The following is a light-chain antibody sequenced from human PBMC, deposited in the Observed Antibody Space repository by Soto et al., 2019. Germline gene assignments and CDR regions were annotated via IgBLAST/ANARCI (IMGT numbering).Light chain of an antibody. V-gene: IGLV2-14*01. Sequence: QSALTQPASVSGSPGQSITISCTGTNSDIDNYVSWYQQHPGKAPKLMIYEFSNRPSGVSNRFSGSKSGNTASLTISGLQAEDEADYYCGSYIINSIWVFGGGTKVTVL. CDR3: GSYIINSIWV. CDR1: NSDIDNY. J-gene: IGLJ3*02. CDR2: EFS.